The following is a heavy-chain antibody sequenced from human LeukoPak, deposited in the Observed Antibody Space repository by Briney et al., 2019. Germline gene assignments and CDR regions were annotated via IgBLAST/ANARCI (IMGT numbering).Heavy chain of an antibody. V-gene: IGHV4-38-2*02. J-gene: IGHJ4*02. CDR1: GYSISSGYF. CDR3: ASLMLIAVGYDY. D-gene: IGHD3-16*01. Sequence: SETLSLTCTVSGYSISSGYFWGWIRQPPGKGLEWIGEVNHSGSTNYNPSLRSRVTISIDTSKNQFSLQLTSVTAADTAVYYCASLMLIAVGYDYWGQGNLVTVSS. CDR2: VNHSGST.